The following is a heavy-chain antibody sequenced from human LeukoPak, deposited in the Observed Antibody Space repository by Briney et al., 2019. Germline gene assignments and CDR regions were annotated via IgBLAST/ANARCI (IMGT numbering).Heavy chain of an antibody. CDR2: INPNSGGT. D-gene: IGHD5-18*01. CDR3: ARDGGHVDTAMV. J-gene: IGHJ4*02. Sequence: ASVKVSCKASGYTFTGYYMHWVRQAPRQGLEWMGWINPNSGGTNYAQKFQGRVTMTRDTSISTAYMELSRLRPDDTAVYYCARDGGHVDTAMVWGQGTLVTVSS. CDR1: GYTFTGYY. V-gene: IGHV1-2*02.